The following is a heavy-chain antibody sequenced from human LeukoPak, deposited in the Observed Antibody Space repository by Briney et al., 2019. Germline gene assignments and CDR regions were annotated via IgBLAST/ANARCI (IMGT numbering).Heavy chain of an antibody. D-gene: IGHD2-15*01. CDR3: ARDDVADPFDI. Sequence: SQTLSLTCTVSGGSISSGGYYWSWIRQHPGKGLEWIGYTYYSGSTYYNPSLKSRVTISVDTSKNQFSLKLSSVTAADTAVYYCARDDVADPFDIWGQGTMVTVSS. CDR2: TYYSGST. V-gene: IGHV4-31*03. CDR1: GGSISSGGYY. J-gene: IGHJ3*02.